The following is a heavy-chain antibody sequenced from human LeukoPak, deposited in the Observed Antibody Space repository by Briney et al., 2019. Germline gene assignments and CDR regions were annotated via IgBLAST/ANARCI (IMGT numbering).Heavy chain of an antibody. CDR1: GFSFSSYG. V-gene: IGHV3-30*02. CDR3: AKDQPEAYFDY. J-gene: IGHJ4*02. CDR2: IRSDGSIE. Sequence: GGSLRLPCAASGFSFSSYGMHWVRQAPGKGLEWVAFIRSDGSIEYYADSVKGRFTISRDNAKGTLYLQMNSLRAEDAALYYCAKDQPEAYFDYWGQGTLVTVSS. D-gene: IGHD1-14*01.